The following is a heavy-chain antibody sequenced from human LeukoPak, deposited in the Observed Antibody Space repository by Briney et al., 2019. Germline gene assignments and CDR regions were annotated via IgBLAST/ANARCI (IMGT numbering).Heavy chain of an antibody. J-gene: IGHJ4*02. V-gene: IGHV4-59*08. Sequence: SETLSLTCTVSGGSISSYYWSWIRQPPGKGLEWIGYIYYSGSTNYNPSLKSRVTISVDTSKNQFSLKLSSVTAADTAVYYCARRDYYGSGSKHFDYWGQGTLVTVSS. D-gene: IGHD3-10*01. CDR3: ARRDYYGSGSKHFDY. CDR2: IYYSGST. CDR1: GGSISSYY.